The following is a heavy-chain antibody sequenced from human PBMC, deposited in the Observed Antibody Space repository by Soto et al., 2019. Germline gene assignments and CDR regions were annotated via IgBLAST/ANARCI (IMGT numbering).Heavy chain of an antibody. D-gene: IGHD2-2*02. J-gene: IGHJ6*03. CDR1: GFTFSSYS. CDR3: ARESYEDIVVVPAAIDYYYYYYMDV. V-gene: IGHV3-21*01. Sequence: GGSLILSCAASGFTFSSYSMNWVRQAPGKGLEWVSSISSSSSSYIYYADSVKGRFTISRDNAKNSLYLQMNSLRAEDTAVYYCARESYEDIVVVPAAIDYYYYYYMDVWGKGTTVTVSS. CDR2: ISSSSSSYI.